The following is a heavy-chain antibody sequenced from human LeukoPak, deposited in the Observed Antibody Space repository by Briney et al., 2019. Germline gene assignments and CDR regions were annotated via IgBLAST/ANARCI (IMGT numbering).Heavy chain of an antibody. V-gene: IGHV1-8*01. CDR3: ARGIRRRFGELSYYFDY. Sequence: ASVKVSCKASGYTFTSYDINWVRQATGQGLEWRGWLNPNSGDTGYAQKFQGRVTMTRNTSISTAYMELSSLRSEDTAVYYCARGIRRRFGELSYYFDYWGQGTLVTVSS. CDR1: GYTFTSYD. D-gene: IGHD3-10*01. J-gene: IGHJ4*02. CDR2: LNPNSGDT.